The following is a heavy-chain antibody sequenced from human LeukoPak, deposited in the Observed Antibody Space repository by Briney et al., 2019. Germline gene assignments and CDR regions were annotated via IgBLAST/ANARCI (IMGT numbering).Heavy chain of an antibody. CDR1: GFTFSSYE. J-gene: IGHJ4*02. V-gene: IGHV3-48*03. CDR3: ARDRRGDVSYYFDS. Sequence: GGSLRLSCAASGFTFSSYEMNWVRQAPGKGLEWVSYISSSGSTIYYADSVKGRFTVSRDNAKNSLYLQMNSLRAEDTAVYYCARDRRGDVSYYFDSWGQGTLVTVSS. CDR2: ISSSGSTI. D-gene: IGHD3-10*01.